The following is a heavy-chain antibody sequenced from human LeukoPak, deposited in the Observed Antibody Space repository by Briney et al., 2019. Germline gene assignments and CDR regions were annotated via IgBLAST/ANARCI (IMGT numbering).Heavy chain of an antibody. V-gene: IGHV4-61*02. J-gene: IGHJ5*02. Sequence: PSETLSLTCTVSGGSISSGSYYWSWIRQPAGKGLEWIGRIYTSGSTNYNPSLKSRVTISVDTSNNQFSLKLSSVTAADTAVYYCARDAGLGSGWYYAFDPGGKGTLVTVSS. CDR1: GGSISSGSYY. CDR2: IYTSGST. CDR3: ARDAGLGSGWYYAFDP. D-gene: IGHD6-19*01.